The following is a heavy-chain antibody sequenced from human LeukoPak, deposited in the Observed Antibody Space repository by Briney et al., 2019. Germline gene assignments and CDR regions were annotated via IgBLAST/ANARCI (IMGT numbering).Heavy chain of an antibody. J-gene: IGHJ4*02. CDR3: ARVAGGYNYHFDF. D-gene: IGHD5-24*01. CDR2: INPNNGGT. Sequence: ASVTVSCKASGYTFSDYYMHWVRQAPGQGLEWMGWINPNNGGTNYAQSFQGRVTMTRDTSISTGYMELSRLRSDDTAVYYCARVAGGYNYHFDFWGQGTLVTVSS. V-gene: IGHV1-2*02. CDR1: GYTFSDYY.